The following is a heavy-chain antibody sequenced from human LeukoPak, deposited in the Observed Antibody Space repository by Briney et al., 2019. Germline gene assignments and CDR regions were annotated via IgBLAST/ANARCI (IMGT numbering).Heavy chain of an antibody. D-gene: IGHD2-2*01. J-gene: IGHJ5*02. CDR3: ARGSSDRYCSSTSCYVRRTNWFDP. V-gene: IGHV4-34*01. CDR1: GGSFSGYY. CDR2: INHSGST. Sequence: PSETLSLTCAVYGGSFSGYYWSWIRQPPGKGLEWIGEINHSGSTNYNPSLKSRVTISVDTFKNQFSLKLSSVTAADTAVYYCARGSSDRYCSSTSCYVRRTNWFDPWGQGTLVTVSS.